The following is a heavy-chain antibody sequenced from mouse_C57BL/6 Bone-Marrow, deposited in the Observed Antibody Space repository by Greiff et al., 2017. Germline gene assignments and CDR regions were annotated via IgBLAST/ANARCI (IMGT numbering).Heavy chain of an antibody. CDR1: GYTFTSYW. Sequence: QVQLQQPGAELVKPGASVKMSCKASGYTFTSYWITWVKQRPGQGLEWIGDIYPTSGRTNYNEKFKSKAILTVDPSSNTAYMQLSSLTSEDYAVFCCARSGPLGRSFDYWGQGTTLTGSS. CDR2: IYPTSGRT. J-gene: IGHJ2*01. V-gene: IGHV1-55*01. CDR3: ARSGPLGRSFDY. D-gene: IGHD4-1*01.